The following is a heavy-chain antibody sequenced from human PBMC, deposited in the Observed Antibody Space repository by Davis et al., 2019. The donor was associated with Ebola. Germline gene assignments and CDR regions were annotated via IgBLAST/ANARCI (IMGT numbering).Heavy chain of an antibody. V-gene: IGHV3-23*01. J-gene: IGHJ6*02. CDR3: AKGGYCSGGSCYSDYYYYGMDV. CDR1: GFTFSSYA. D-gene: IGHD2-15*01. CDR2: ISGSGGST. Sequence: GESLKISCAASGFTFSSYAMSLVRQAPGKGLEWVSAISGSGGSTYYADSVKGRFTISRDNSKNTLYLQMNSLRAEDTAVYYCAKGGYCSGGSCYSDYYYYGMDVWGQGTTVTVSS.